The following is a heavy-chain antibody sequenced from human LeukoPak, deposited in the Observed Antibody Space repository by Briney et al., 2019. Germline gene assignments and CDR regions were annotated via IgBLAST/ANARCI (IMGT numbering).Heavy chain of an antibody. CDR3: ARDQDGSGSYYNVAWFGP. V-gene: IGHV4-4*07. Sequence: SETLSLTCTVSGGSISSYYWSWIRQPAGKGLEWIGRIYTSGSTNYNPSLKSRVTMSVDTSRNQFSLKLSSVTAADTAVYYCARDQDGSGSYYNVAWFGPWGQGTLVTVSS. J-gene: IGHJ5*02. D-gene: IGHD3-10*01. CDR1: GGSISSYY. CDR2: IYTSGST.